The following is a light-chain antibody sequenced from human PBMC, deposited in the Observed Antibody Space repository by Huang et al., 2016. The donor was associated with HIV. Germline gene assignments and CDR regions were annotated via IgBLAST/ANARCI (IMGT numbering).Light chain of an antibody. CDR1: QSVSSY. Sequence: EIVLTHSPATLSLSPGERATLSCRASQSVSSYLTWYQQKPGQAPRLLIYDASKRATGIPARFSGSGSGTDFTLTISSLEPEDFAVYYCQQRSNWPLMYTFGQGTKLEIK. J-gene: IGKJ2*01. CDR2: DAS. V-gene: IGKV3-11*01. CDR3: QQRSNWPLMYT.